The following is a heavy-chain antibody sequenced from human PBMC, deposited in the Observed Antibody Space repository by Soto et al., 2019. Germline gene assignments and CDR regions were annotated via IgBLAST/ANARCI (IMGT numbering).Heavy chain of an antibody. CDR3: AKPIPFCCYCYAPLDH. J-gene: IGHJ4*02. V-gene: IGHV3-23*01. Sequence: GGSLRLSCAASGFAFDNYPMNWVRQAPGKGLEWVSAIRGSGGRTFYADSVQGRLTISRDNSKNTLYLHMSSLRAEDTAVYYCAKPIPFCCYCYAPLDHWGPGTLVTVSS. CDR2: IRGSGGRT. D-gene: IGHD2-2*01. CDR1: GFAFDNYP.